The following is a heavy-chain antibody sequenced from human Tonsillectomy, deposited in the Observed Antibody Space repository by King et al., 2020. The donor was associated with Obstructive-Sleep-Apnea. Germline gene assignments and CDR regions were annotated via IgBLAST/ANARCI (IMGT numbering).Heavy chain of an antibody. D-gene: IGHD2-15*01. Sequence: VQLVESGAEVKKPGESLKISCTGSGYSFTSYWIGWVRQMPGKGLEWMGIIYPGDSDTRYSPSFQGQVTISADKSISTAYLQWSSLKASDTAMYYCARHTHCSGGSCYIDYWGQGTLVTVSS. V-gene: IGHV5-51*01. J-gene: IGHJ4*02. CDR1: GYSFTSYW. CDR3: ARHTHCSGGSCYIDY. CDR2: IYPGDSDT.